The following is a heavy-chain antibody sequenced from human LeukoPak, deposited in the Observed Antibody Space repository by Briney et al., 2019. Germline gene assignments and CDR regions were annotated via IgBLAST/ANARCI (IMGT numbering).Heavy chain of an antibody. V-gene: IGHV1-46*01. CDR2: INPSGGST. J-gene: IGHJ4*02. Sequence: GASVKVSCKASGYTFTSYYMHWVRQAPGQGLEWMGIINPSGGSTSYAQKFQGRVTMTRDTSTSTVYMELSSLRSEDTAVYYCARAGYSSSWSQKFSGFDYWGQGTLVIVSS. CDR1: GYTFTSYY. D-gene: IGHD6-13*01. CDR3: ARAGYSSSWSQKFSGFDY.